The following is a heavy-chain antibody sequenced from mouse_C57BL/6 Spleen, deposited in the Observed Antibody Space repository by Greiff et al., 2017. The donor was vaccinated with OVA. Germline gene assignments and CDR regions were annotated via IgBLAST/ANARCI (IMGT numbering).Heavy chain of an antibody. V-gene: IGHV5-4*01. D-gene: IGHD2-4*01. CDR2: ISDGGSYT. Sequence: EVQGVESGGGLVKPGGSLKLSCAASGFTFSSYAMSWVRQTPEQRLEWVATISDGGSYTYYPDNVKGRFTISRDNAKNHLSLHMSHLKSTDTAMYYCARDRGITTPYYFDDWGQGTTLTVAS. J-gene: IGHJ2*01. CDR3: ARDRGITTPYYFDD. CDR1: GFTFSSYA.